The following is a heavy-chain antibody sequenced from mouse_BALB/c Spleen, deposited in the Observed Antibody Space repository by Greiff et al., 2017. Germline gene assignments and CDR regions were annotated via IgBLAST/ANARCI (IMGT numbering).Heavy chain of an antibody. J-gene: IGHJ4*01. D-gene: IGHD2-14*01. CDR3: ASSLLEAYAMDY. Sequence: QVQLKQSGAELVRPGTSVKISCKASGYTFTNYWLGWVKQRPGHGLEWIGDIYPGGGYTNYNEKFKGKATLTADTSSSTAYMQLSSLTSEDSAVYFCASSLLEAYAMDYWGQGTSVTVSS. V-gene: IGHV1-63*02. CDR2: IYPGGGYT. CDR1: GYTFTNYW.